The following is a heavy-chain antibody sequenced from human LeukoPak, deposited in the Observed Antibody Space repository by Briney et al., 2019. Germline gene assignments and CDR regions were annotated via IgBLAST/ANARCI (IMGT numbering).Heavy chain of an antibody. CDR3: ARGSSSVGLYYYYYMDV. V-gene: IGHV1-69*05. J-gene: IGHJ6*03. CDR1: GGTFSSYA. Sequence: SVKVSCKASGGTFSSYAISWVRQAPGQGLELMGGIIPIFGTANYAQKFQGRVTITTDESTSTAYMELSSLRSEDTAVYYCARGSSSVGLYYYYYMDVWGKGTTVTVSS. D-gene: IGHD6-6*01. CDR2: IIPIFGTA.